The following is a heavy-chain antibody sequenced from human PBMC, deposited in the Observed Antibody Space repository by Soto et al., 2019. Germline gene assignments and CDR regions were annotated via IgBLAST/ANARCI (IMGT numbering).Heavy chain of an antibody. Sequence: RLVESGGGLVKPGESLRRSCAGPGFSFRAYLLGWIGQAPGKGLEWVSYIGPYGNSIYYADSVKGRFTISRDDAKKSLYLHMNSLRAEDTAVYYCARDDYTYGVYWGQGSLVTVSS. CDR3: ARDDYTYGVY. CDR1: GFSFRAYL. CDR2: IGPYGNSI. V-gene: IGHV3-11*01. J-gene: IGHJ4*02. D-gene: IGHD3-3*01.